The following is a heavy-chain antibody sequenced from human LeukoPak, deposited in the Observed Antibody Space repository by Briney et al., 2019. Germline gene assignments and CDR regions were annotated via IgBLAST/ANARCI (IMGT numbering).Heavy chain of an antibody. Sequence: SVKVSCKASGYTFTDYYIHWVRQAPGQGLEWMGGIIPIFGTANYAQKFQGRVTITADESTSTAYMELSSLRSEDTAVYYCARGPDYGGNSEALRYWGQGTLVTVSS. CDR2: IIPIFGTA. V-gene: IGHV1-69*13. J-gene: IGHJ4*02. CDR3: ARGPDYGGNSEALRY. CDR1: GYTFTDYY. D-gene: IGHD4-23*01.